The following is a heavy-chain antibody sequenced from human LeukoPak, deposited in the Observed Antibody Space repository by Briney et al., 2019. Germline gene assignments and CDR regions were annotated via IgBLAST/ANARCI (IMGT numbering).Heavy chain of an antibody. D-gene: IGHD3-16*01. CDR2: FYYSGST. V-gene: IGHV4-59*01. J-gene: IGHJ3*02. CDR3: ARGAVPMITFGGGGFDI. Sequence: SETLSLTCTVSGGSISSYYWNWIRQPPGKGLEWIGYFYYSGSTNYNPSLKSRVSTSLDTSKNQFSLKLSSVTAADTAVYYCARGAVPMITFGGGGFDIWGQGTMVTVSS. CDR1: GGSISSYY.